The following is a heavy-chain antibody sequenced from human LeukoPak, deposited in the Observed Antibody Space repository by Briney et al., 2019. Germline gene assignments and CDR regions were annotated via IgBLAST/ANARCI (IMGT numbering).Heavy chain of an antibody. CDR3: ARLHYNWFDP. V-gene: IGHV4-59*08. D-gene: IGHD3-10*01. Sequence: SSETLSLTCTVSGDSISSYYWSWIRRPPGKGLDWIGYIYYGGSTNYNPSLKSRVTISVDTSKNQFSLRLSSVTAADTAVYFCARLHYNWFDPWGQGTLVTVSS. CDR1: GDSISSYY. J-gene: IGHJ5*02. CDR2: IYYGGST.